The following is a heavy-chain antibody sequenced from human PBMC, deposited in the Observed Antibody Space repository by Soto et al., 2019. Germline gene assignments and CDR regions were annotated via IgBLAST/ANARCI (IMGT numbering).Heavy chain of an antibody. CDR1: GFTFSSYG. Sequence: RQSLRLSCAAYGFTFSSYGMHWVRQAPGKGLEWVAVISNDGSNKYYEASVKGRFTISRDNSKNTMYLQMNSLRAEDTAVYCCAKGPRRIAVAGPFDYWGQGTLVTVSS. CDR2: ISNDGSNK. CDR3: AKGPRRIAVAGPFDY. J-gene: IGHJ4*02. V-gene: IGHV3-30*19. D-gene: IGHD6-19*01.